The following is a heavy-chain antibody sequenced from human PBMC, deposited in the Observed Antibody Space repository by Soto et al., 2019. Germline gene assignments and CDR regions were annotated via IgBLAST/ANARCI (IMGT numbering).Heavy chain of an antibody. Sequence: QVQLVESGGGVVQPGRSLRLSCAASGFTFSSYAMHWVRQAPGKGLEWGAVISYDGSNKYYADSVKGRFTISRDNSKIQYLKMNSMRADDTAVYYFMRDTSPYSSGWHNRHSDYWGQGTLVTVSS. J-gene: IGHJ4*02. V-gene: IGHV3-30-3*01. CDR2: ISYDGSNK. CDR3: MRDTSPYSSGWHNRHSDY. CDR1: GFTFSSYA. D-gene: IGHD6-19*01.